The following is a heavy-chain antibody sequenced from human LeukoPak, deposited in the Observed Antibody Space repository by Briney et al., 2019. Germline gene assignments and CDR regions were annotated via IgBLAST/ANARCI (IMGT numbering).Heavy chain of an antibody. CDR3: AKDKRYRGANWFDP. V-gene: IGHV3-23*01. CDR2: ISGSGGST. CDR1: GFTFSSYA. D-gene: IGHD3-9*01. Sequence: PGGSLRLSCAASGFTFSSYAMSWVRQAPGKGLEWVSAISGSGGSTHYADSVKGRFTIPRDNSKNTLYLQMNSLRAEDTAVYYCAKDKRYRGANWFDPWGQGTLVTVSS. J-gene: IGHJ5*02.